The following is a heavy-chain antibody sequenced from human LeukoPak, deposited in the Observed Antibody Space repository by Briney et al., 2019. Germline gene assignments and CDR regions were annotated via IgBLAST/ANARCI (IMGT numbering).Heavy chain of an antibody. CDR1: GYTFTGYY. CDR2: INPNSGGT. D-gene: IGHD4/OR15-4a*01. Sequence: ASVKVSCKASGYTFTGYYMHWVRQAPGQGLEWMGWINPNSGGTNYAQKFQGRVTMTRDTSISTAFMELSSLRSEDTAVYYCAREVLGKDYYYYYMDVWGKGTTVTVSS. V-gene: IGHV1-2*02. CDR3: AREVLGKDYYYYYMDV. J-gene: IGHJ6*03.